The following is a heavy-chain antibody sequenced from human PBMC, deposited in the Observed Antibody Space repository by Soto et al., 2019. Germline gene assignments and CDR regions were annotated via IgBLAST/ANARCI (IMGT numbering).Heavy chain of an antibody. Sequence: QVQLVQSGAEVKKPGASVKVSCKASGYTFTSYDINWVRQATGQGLEWMGWMNPNSGNTGYAQKFQGRVTMTRNTSISTAYMELSSLRSEDTAVYYCAREMGQNYDILGDWFDPWGQGTLVTVSS. CDR2: MNPNSGNT. V-gene: IGHV1-8*01. CDR3: AREMGQNYDILGDWFDP. D-gene: IGHD3-9*01. J-gene: IGHJ5*02. CDR1: GYTFTSYD.